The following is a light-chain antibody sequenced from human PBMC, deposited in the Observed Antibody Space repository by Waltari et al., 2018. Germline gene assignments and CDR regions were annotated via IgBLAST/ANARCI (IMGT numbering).Light chain of an antibody. CDR1: SVLSSSNNKNY. Sequence: SVLSSSNNKNYLGWDQQKPGQPPKLLITGASTRESGVPDRFSGSGSGTDFTLTISSLQAEDVAVYFCQQCYTFPYTFGQGTKLEIK. V-gene: IGKV4-1*01. CDR2: GAS. CDR3: QQCYTFPYT. J-gene: IGKJ2*01.